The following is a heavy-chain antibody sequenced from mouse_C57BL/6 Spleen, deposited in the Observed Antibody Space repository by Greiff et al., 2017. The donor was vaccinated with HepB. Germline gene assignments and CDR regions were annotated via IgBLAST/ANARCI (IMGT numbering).Heavy chain of an antibody. Sequence: EVQLQQSGPELVKPGASVKISCKASGYSFTGYYMNWVKQSPEKSLEWIGEINPSTGGTTYNQKFKAKATLTVDKSSSTAYMQLKSLTSEDSAVYYCARRVYDGYYGWFAYWGQGTLVTVSA. CDR3: ARRVYDGYYGWFAY. D-gene: IGHD2-3*01. CDR2: INPSTGGT. J-gene: IGHJ3*01. V-gene: IGHV1-42*01. CDR1: GYSFTGYY.